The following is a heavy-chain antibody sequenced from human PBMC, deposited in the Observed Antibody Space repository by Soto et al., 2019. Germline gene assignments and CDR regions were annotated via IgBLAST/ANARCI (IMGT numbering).Heavy chain of an antibody. D-gene: IGHD4-17*01. CDR3: ARAYGDYVFDY. CDR2: IYHSGST. CDR1: GGSISSGGYS. J-gene: IGHJ4*02. V-gene: IGHV4-30-2*01. Sequence: PSETLSLTCAVSGGSISSGGYSWSWIRQPPGKGLEWIGYIYHSGSTYYNPSLKSRVTISVDRSKNQFYLKLNSVTAADTAVYYCARAYGDYVFDYWGQGTLVTVSS.